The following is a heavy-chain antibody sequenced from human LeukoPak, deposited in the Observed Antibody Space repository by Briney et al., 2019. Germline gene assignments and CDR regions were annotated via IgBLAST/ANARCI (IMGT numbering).Heavy chain of an antibody. Sequence: ASVKVSCKASGYTFTGYYMHWVRQAPGQGLEWMGWINPNSGGTNYAQKFQGWVTTTRDTSISTAYMELSRLRSDDTAVYYCARGLSVRGGNWFDPWGQGTLVTVSS. V-gene: IGHV1-2*04. CDR1: GYTFTGYY. J-gene: IGHJ5*02. CDR2: INPNSGGT. D-gene: IGHD3-10*01. CDR3: ARGLSVRGGNWFDP.